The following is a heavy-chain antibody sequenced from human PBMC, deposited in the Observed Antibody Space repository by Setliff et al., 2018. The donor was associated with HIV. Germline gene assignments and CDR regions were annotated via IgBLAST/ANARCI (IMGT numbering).Heavy chain of an antibody. D-gene: IGHD6-19*01. Sequence: PGGSQRLSCAASGFTFSSYWMHWVRQAPGQGLAWVSRITSDGSTTAYADSVKGRFTISRDNTRNTLYLQMNSLRAEDTAVYYCARSSGFHWGQGTLVTVSS. CDR2: ITSDGSTT. CDR3: ARSSGFH. J-gene: IGHJ4*02. V-gene: IGHV3-74*01. CDR1: GFTFSSYW.